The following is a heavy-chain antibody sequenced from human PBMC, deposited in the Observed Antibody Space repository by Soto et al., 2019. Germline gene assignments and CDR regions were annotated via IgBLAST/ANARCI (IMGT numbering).Heavy chain of an antibody. J-gene: IGHJ5*02. D-gene: IGHD3-16*01. Sequence: LSLTCNVSGDSMTSPPYYWGWIRQPPGKGLEWIGTVYYSGATYYNPSLRGRLTVSADTSKNYFSLRLTSVTAADTAVYYCAQHDDWFDPWGQGILVTVSS. CDR3: AQHDDWFDP. V-gene: IGHV4-39*02. CDR2: VYYSGAT. CDR1: GDSMTSPPYY.